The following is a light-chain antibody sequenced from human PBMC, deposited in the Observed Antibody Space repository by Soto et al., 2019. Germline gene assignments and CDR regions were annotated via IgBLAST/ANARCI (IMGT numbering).Light chain of an antibody. Sequence: EIVLTQSPGTLPLSPGERATLSCRASQSVSSNYLVWYQQKPGQAPRPLIYGASSRATGIPDRFSRSGSGRDFTRPISRLEPEDFAVYYCQQYGNAPFTLGQGTKLEIK. CDR3: QQYGNAPFT. J-gene: IGKJ2*01. V-gene: IGKV3-20*01. CDR2: GAS. CDR1: QSVSSNY.